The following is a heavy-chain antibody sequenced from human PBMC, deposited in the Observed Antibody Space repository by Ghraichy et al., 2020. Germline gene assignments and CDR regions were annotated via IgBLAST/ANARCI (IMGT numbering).Heavy chain of an antibody. J-gene: IGHJ5*02. V-gene: IGHV4-59*01. Sequence: SETLSLTCTVSGGSISSYYWSWIRQPPGKGLEWIGYIYYSGSTNYNPSLKSRVTISVDTSKNQFSLKLSSVTAADTAVYYCARAQQLVRGFDPWGQGTLVTVSS. CDR3: ARAQQLVRGFDP. CDR1: GGSISSYY. D-gene: IGHD6-13*01. CDR2: IYYSGST.